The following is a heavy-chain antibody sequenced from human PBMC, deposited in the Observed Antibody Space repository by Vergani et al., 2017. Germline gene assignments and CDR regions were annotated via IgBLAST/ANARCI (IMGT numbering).Heavy chain of an antibody. CDR2: IYYSGST. CDR1: GGSISSSSYY. J-gene: IGHJ4*02. CDR3: AREGRWLQLLGYFEY. V-gene: IGHV4-39*07. D-gene: IGHD5-24*01. Sequence: QLQLQESGPGLVKPSETLSLTCTVSGGSISSSSYYWGWIRQPPGKGLEWIGSIYYSGSTYYNPSLKSRVTISVDTSKNQFSLKLSSVTAADTAVYYCAREGRWLQLLGYFEYWGQGTLVTVSS.